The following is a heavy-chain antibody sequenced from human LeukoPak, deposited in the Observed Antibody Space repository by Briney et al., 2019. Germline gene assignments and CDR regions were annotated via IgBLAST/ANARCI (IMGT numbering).Heavy chain of an antibody. D-gene: IGHD3-22*01. V-gene: IGHV4-39*01. Sequence: PSETLSLTCTVSGGSISSYYWGWIRQPPGKGLEWIGSIYYSGSTYYNPSLKSRVTISVDTSKNQFSLKLSFVTAADTAVYYCARVYYYDSSTVFDYWGQGTLVTVSS. CDR1: GGSISSYY. CDR3: ARVYYYDSSTVFDY. J-gene: IGHJ4*02. CDR2: IYYSGST.